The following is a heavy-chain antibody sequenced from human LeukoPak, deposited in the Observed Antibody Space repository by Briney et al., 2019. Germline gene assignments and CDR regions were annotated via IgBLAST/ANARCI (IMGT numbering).Heavy chain of an antibody. CDR1: GGSFSGYY. D-gene: IGHD3-22*01. CDR2: IYTSGST. J-gene: IGHJ4*02. CDR3: ARDTYYYDSSGYSFFDY. Sequence: SETLSLTCAVYGGSFSGYYWSWIRQPAGKGLEWIGRIYTSGSTNYNPSLTSRVTMSVDTSKNQFSLKLSSVTAADTAVYYCARDTYYYDSSGYSFFDYWGQGTPVTVSS. V-gene: IGHV4-4*07.